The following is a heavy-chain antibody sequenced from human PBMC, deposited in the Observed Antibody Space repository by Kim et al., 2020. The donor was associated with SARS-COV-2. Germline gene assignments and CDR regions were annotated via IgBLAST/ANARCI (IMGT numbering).Heavy chain of an antibody. Sequence: GGSLRLSCAASGFTFTNYGMHWIRQAPGKGLEWVAVIWGYGTYIYYADSVKGRFTISRDNSKNTLYLQMNSLRVDDTAVYYCVKKGEDYWGQGPMVTVSS. CDR2: IWGYGTYI. D-gene: IGHD3-16*01. CDR3: VKKGEDY. J-gene: IGHJ4*02. V-gene: IGHV3-33*06. CDR1: GFTFTNYG.